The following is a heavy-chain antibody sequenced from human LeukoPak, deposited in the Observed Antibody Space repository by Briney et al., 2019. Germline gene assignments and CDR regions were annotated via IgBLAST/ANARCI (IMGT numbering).Heavy chain of an antibody. D-gene: IGHD2-2*01. CDR1: GGSISSGGYY. J-gene: IGHJ5*02. CDR3: ARASGYCSSTSCLNWFDP. CDR2: IYYSGST. V-gene: IGHV4-31*03. Sequence: SQTLSFTCTVSGGSISSGGYYWSWIRQHPGKGLEWIGYIYYSGSTYYNPSLKSRVTISVDTSKNQFSLKLSSVTAADTAVYYCARASGYCSSTSCLNWFDPWGQGTLVTVSS.